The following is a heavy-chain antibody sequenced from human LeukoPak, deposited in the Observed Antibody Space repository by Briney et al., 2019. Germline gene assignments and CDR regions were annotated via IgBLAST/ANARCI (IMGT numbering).Heavy chain of an antibody. CDR2: IYYTGST. D-gene: IGHD6-19*01. CDR1: DGSINGYY. CDR3: AREGYSSGWTDFDY. Sequence: KPSETLSLTCTVSDGSINGYYWSWIRQSPGKGLESLGYIYYTGSTNYNPSLKSRVTMSVDTSRNQFFLRLSSVTAADTAVYYCAREGYSSGWTDFDYWGQGTLVTVSS. V-gene: IGHV4-59*12. J-gene: IGHJ4*02.